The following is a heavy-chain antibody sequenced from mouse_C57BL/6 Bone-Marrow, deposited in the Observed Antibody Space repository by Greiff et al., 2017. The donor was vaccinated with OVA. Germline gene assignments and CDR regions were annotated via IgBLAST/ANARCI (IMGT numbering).Heavy chain of an antibody. CDR3: ARRLVYAMDY. CDR1: GFTFSSYA. V-gene: IGHV5-4*03. CDR2: ISDGGSYT. Sequence: EVKLVESGGGLVKPGGSLKLSCAASGFTFSSYAMSWVRQTPEKRLEWVATISDGGSYTYYPDNVKGRFTISRDNDKKNLFLQMSPLKHEATAMFYCARRLVYAMDYWGQGTSVTVSS. J-gene: IGHJ4*01.